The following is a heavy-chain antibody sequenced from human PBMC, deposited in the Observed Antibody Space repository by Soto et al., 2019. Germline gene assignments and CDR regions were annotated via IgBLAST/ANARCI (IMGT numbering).Heavy chain of an antibody. D-gene: IGHD3-9*01. V-gene: IGHV3-7*01. CDR2: IKEDGSEK. CDR1: GFTFSGFW. J-gene: IGHJ4*02. Sequence: PGGSLRLSCAASGFTFSGFWMSWVRQAPGKGLEWVANIKEDGSEKYYADSVKGRFTISRDNAKNSLYLQMNSLRAEDTAVYYCARGSGYFDYYWGQGTLVTVSS. CDR3: ARGSGYFDYY.